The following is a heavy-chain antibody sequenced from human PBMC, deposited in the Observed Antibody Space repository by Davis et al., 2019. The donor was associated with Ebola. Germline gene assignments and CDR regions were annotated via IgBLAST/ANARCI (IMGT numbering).Heavy chain of an antibody. CDR3: ARPIDYGGNAPSD. D-gene: IGHD4-23*01. CDR2: MSHSSNTI. CDR1: GFTFSTYA. V-gene: IGHV3-48*02. J-gene: IGHJ4*02. Sequence: GESLKISCAASGFTFSTYAMNWVRQAPGKGLEWVSYMSHSSNTIYYADSVKGRFTISRDNAKNSLFLQMNNLRDEDTAVYYCARPIDYGGNAPSDWGQGTLVTVSS.